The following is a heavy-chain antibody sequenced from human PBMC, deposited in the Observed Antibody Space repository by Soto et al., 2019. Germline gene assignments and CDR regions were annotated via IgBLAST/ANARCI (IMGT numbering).Heavy chain of an antibody. D-gene: IGHD3-10*01. CDR1: GGTFSSYT. CDR3: AVGSGRFVRGDF. J-gene: IGHJ4*02. Sequence: QVQLVQSGAEVKKPGSSVKVSCKASGGTFSSYTISWVRQAPGQGLEWMGRIIPILGIANFAQKFQGRVTITEAKSRSTAYMGLSSLRSEDTAVYYWAVGSGRFVRGDFWGEGAVVTVSS. V-gene: IGHV1-69*02. CDR2: IIPILGIA.